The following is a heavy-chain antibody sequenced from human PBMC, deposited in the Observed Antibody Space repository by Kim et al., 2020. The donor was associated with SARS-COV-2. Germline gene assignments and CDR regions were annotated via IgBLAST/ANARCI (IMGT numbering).Heavy chain of an antibody. Sequence: YAQKLQGRVTMTTDTSTSTAYMELRSLRSDDTAVYYCARGVRGVITSFDYWGQGTLVTVSS. CDR3: ARGVRGVITSFDY. V-gene: IGHV1-18*01. D-gene: IGHD3-10*01. J-gene: IGHJ4*02.